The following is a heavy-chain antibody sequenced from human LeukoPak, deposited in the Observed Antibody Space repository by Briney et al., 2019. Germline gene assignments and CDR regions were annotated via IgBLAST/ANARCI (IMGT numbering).Heavy chain of an antibody. J-gene: IGHJ5*02. CDR3: AKDISYDILTRSTGNWFDP. D-gene: IGHD3-9*01. CDR1: GFNFDDYA. V-gene: IGHV3-9*01. Sequence: PGRSLRLSCAASGFNFDDYAMHWVRQAPGKGLEWVSGISWNSGSIGYADSVKGRFTISRDNAKNSLYLQMNSLRAEDTALYYCAKDISYDILTRSTGNWFDPWGQGTLVTVSS. CDR2: ISWNSGSI.